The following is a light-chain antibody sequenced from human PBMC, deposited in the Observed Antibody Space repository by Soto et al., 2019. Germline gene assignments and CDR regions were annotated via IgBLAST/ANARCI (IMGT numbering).Light chain of an antibody. V-gene: IGKV3-20*01. Sequence: EIVSTQSPATRSVSPGERATLSCRASQSVSSTYLAWYQQKPGQAPRLLIYGASSRATGIPDRFSGSGSGTDFTLTISRLEPEDFAVYYCQQYGSSLWTFGQRTKVDIK. CDR2: GAS. CDR3: QQYGSSLWT. J-gene: IGKJ1*01. CDR1: QSVSSTY.